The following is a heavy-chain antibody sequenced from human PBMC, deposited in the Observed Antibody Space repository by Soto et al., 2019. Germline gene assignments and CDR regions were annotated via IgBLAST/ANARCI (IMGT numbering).Heavy chain of an antibody. CDR1: GFIFANYG. CDR2: RTYEGSNK. CDR3: AKARGANNWANYYGLDV. D-gene: IGHD1-1*01. V-gene: IGHV3-30*18. J-gene: IGHJ6*02. Sequence: GGSLRLSCAASGFIFANYGMHWVRQAPGKGLEWVALRTYEGSNKYYADAVKGRFTISRDNAKNMVSLQMDSLRAEDTAVYYCAKARGANNWANYYGLDVWGQGTTVTVSS.